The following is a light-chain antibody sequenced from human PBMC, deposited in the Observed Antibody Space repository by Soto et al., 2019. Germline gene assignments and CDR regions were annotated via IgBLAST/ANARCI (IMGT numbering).Light chain of an antibody. CDR3: SSYTSSTTLVI. CDR1: SNDVGGYNF. Sequence: QSALTQPASVSGSPGQSITISCTGTSNDVGGYNFVSWYQHHPGKAPKLMIYDVSNRPSGVSNRFSGSKSGNTASLTISGLQAEDEADYYCSSYTSSTTLVIFGGGTKLTVL. V-gene: IGLV2-14*03. CDR2: DVS. J-gene: IGLJ2*01.